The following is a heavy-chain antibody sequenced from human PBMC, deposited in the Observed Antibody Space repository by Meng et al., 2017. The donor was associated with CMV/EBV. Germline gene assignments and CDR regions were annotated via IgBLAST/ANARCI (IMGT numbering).Heavy chain of an antibody. CDR3: ARGDRIVVVPAAIQKVTYYYYYGMDV. CDR1: GFTFSSYE. CDR2: ISSSGSTI. V-gene: IGHV3-48*03. Sequence: GESLKISCAASGFTFSSYEMTWVRQAPGKGLEWVSYISSSGSTIYYADSVKGRFTISRDNAKNSLYLQMNSLRAEDTAVYYCARGDRIVVVPAAIQKVTYYYYYGMDVWGQGTTVTVSS. D-gene: IGHD2-2*02. J-gene: IGHJ6*02.